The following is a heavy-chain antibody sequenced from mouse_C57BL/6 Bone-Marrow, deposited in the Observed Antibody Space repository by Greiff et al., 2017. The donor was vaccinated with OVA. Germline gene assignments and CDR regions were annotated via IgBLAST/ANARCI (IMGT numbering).Heavy chain of an antibody. Sequence: EVKLQESGPGLVKPSQSLSLTCSVTGYSITSGYYWNWIRQFPGNKLEWMGYISYDGSNNYNPSLKNRISITRDTSKNQFFLKLNSVTTEDTATYYCARGAVVGGFDYWGQGTTLTVSS. V-gene: IGHV3-6*01. CDR3: ARGAVVGGFDY. CDR1: GYSITSGYY. CDR2: ISYDGSN. J-gene: IGHJ2*01. D-gene: IGHD1-1*01.